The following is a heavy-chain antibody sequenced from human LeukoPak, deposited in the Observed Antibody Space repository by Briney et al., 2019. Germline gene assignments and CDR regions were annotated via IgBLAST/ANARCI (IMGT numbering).Heavy chain of an antibody. Sequence: SETLSLTCTVSGGFISSGIYYWSWIRQPAGKGLEWIGRIYTSGSTNYNPSLKSRVTMSVDTSKNQFSLKLSSVTAADTAVYYCATAAYYYDSSGYYYFDYWGQGTLVTVSS. CDR2: IYTSGST. CDR1: GGFISSGIYY. V-gene: IGHV4-61*02. J-gene: IGHJ4*02. D-gene: IGHD3-22*01. CDR3: ATAAYYYDSSGYYYFDY.